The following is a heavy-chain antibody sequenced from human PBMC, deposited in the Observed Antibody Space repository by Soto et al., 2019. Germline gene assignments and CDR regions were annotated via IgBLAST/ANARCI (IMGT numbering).Heavy chain of an antibody. D-gene: IGHD2-2*01. CDR3: AKDSRRDCSTTTCYLFDY. CDR2: MSGNGGNT. CDR1: GLTFSTYA. Sequence: DVQLLESGGGLVQPGGSLRLSCATSGLTFSTYAMSWVRQAPGKGLEWVSSMSGNGGNTYYANSVKGRFTISRDNSENTLYLQINSLIADDAAVYYCAKDSRRDCSTTTCYLFDYWGQGTLVTVS. J-gene: IGHJ4*02. V-gene: IGHV3-23*01.